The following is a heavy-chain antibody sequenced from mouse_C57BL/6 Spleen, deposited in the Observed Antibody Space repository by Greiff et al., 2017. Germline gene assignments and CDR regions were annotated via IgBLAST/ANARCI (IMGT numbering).Heavy chain of an antibody. Sequence: VQLQQPGAELVKPGASVKLSCKASGYTFTSYWMQWVKQRPGQGIEWIGEIDPSDSYTNYNQKFKGQTTLTVDTSSSTAYMQLSSLTSEDSAVYYCARDRGRYVAMDYWGQGTAVTASS. CDR3: ARDRGRYVAMDY. CDR1: GYTFTSYW. V-gene: IGHV1-50*01. CDR2: IDPSDSYT. J-gene: IGHJ4*01. D-gene: IGHD1-1*02.